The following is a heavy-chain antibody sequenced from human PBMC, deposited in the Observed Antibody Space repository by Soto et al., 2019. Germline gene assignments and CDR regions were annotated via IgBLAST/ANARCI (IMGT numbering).Heavy chain of an antibody. V-gene: IGHV4-4*07. CDR1: AGTPRPYY. J-gene: IGHJ4*02. Sequence: APQTLRVTWTGSAGTPRPYYKSVIRQPAGKRMEWIGRIYTGGSTKSSPSLKSRVTMSVDTSKNQFSLRLTSVTAADTAVYYCARASVGPPAGGSWTMPFAIWGRGTLVT. CDR2: IYTGGST. D-gene: IGHD2-15*01. CDR3: ARASVGPPAGGSWTMPFAI.